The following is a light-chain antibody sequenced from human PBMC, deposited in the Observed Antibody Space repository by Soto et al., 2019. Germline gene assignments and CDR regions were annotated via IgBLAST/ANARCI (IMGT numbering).Light chain of an antibody. V-gene: IGLV2-23*02. Sequence: QSALTQPASVSGSPGQSITISCTGTSSDVGSYNLVSWYQQHPGKAPKLMIYEVTKRPSGVSNRFSGSKSGNTASLTISGLQAEDEANYYCCSYVGSSTLVFGGGTKPTVL. CDR1: SSDVGSYNL. J-gene: IGLJ2*01. CDR2: EVT. CDR3: CSYVGSSTLV.